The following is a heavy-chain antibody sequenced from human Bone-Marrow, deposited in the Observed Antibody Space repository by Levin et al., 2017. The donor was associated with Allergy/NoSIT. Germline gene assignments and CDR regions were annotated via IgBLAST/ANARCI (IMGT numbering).Heavy chain of an antibody. V-gene: IGHV3-7*01. CDR1: GFTFSTNW. J-gene: IGHJ4*02. Sequence: PGGSLRLSCVASGFTFSTNWMTWVRQAPGKGLEWAANIKEDGTEQYYVDSVKGRFTISRDNAKNSVYLQMNSLRAEDTAIYYCARGRNGANWGQGTLVTVSS. D-gene: IGHD1-26*01. CDR3: ARGRNGAN. CDR2: IKEDGTEQ.